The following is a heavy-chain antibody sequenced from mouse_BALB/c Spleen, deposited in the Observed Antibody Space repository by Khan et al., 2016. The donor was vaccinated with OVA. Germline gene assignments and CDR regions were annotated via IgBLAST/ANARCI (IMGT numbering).Heavy chain of an antibody. V-gene: IGHV5-6*01. CDR1: GFTFSNYG. CDR2: ISSGGTYT. J-gene: IGHJ2*01. D-gene: IGHD1-1*01. Sequence: EVELVESGGDLVKPGGSLKLFCAASGFTFSNYGMSWVRQTPDKRLEWVASISSGGTYTYYPDSVKGRFTISRDTAASSPFLQMSSLKSEDTAVYYCSRRPVYYDSNSYLDYWGPGTTLTVSS. CDR3: SRRPVYYDSNSYLDY.